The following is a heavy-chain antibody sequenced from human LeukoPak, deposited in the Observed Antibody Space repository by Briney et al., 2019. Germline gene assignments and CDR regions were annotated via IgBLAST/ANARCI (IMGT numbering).Heavy chain of an antibody. Sequence: ASVKVSCKASGYTFTSYDINWVRQATGQGLEWMGWMNPNSGNTGYAQKFQGRVTMTRNTSISTAYMELSSPRSEDTAVYYCARGTGGIVVVTDAFDIWGQGTMVTVSS. D-gene: IGHD3-22*01. CDR3: ARGTGGIVVVTDAFDI. V-gene: IGHV1-8*01. CDR2: MNPNSGNT. CDR1: GYTFTSYD. J-gene: IGHJ3*02.